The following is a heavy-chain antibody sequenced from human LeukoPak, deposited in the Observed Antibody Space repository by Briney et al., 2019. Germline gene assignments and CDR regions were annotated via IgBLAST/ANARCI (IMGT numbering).Heavy chain of an antibody. Sequence: SQTLPLTCAISGDSVSSNSATWNWIRQSPSRGLEWLGRTYYRSKWYNDYAVSVKSRITINPDTSKNQFSLHLNSVTPEDTAVYHCARVEAGKGWFDPWGQGTQVTVSS. D-gene: IGHD6-19*01. V-gene: IGHV6-1*01. CDR1: GDSVSSNSAT. CDR3: ARVEAGKGWFDP. J-gene: IGHJ5*02. CDR2: TYYRSKWYN.